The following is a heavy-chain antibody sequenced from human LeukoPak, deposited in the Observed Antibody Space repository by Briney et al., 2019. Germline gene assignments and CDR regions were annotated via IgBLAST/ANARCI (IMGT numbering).Heavy chain of an antibody. CDR2: IYSDDST. CDR3: AREQSYTFDI. V-gene: IGHV3-53*01. CDR1: GFTVSSNY. Sequence: GGSLRLSCAAYGFTVSSNYMSWVRQAPGKGLEWVSIIYSDDSTYYADSVKGRFTISRDNSKNTLYLQMNSLRAEDTAVYYCAREQSYTFDIWGQGTMVTVSS. J-gene: IGHJ3*02. D-gene: IGHD3-10*01.